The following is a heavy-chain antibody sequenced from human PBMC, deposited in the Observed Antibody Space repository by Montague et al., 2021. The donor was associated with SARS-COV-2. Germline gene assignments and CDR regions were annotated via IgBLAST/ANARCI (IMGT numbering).Heavy chain of an antibody. CDR1: GFTFSNYD. CDR2: ISTSAYTT. V-gene: IGHV3-48*03. Sequence: SLRLSCAASGFTFSNYDMNWVRQAPGKGPDWISCISTSAYTTSYAGSVQGRFTISRDNGKNSLYLQMNSLRVEDTAVYYCTRDYRSIVGDGLDIWGQGTKVTVSS. CDR3: TRDYRSIVGDGLDI. J-gene: IGHJ3*02. D-gene: IGHD3-16*02.